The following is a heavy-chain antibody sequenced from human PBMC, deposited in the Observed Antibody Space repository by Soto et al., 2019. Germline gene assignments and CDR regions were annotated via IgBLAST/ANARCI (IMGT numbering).Heavy chain of an antibody. D-gene: IGHD3-3*01. Sequence: DSVKVSCKASGYTFTSYAMHWVRQAPGQRLEWMGWINAGNGNTKYSQKFQGRVTITRDTSASTAYMELSSLRSEDTAVYYCARGPAGIKIFGVAPKWFDPWGQGTLVTVPS. V-gene: IGHV1-3*01. CDR1: GYTFTSYA. CDR2: INAGNGNT. J-gene: IGHJ5*02. CDR3: ARGPAGIKIFGVAPKWFDP.